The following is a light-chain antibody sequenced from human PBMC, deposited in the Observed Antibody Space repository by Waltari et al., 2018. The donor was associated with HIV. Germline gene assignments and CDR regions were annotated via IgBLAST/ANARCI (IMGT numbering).Light chain of an antibody. CDR3: QQANSFRPLS. J-gene: IGKJ4*01. Sequence: DMQMTQSPSSVSASVGDRVTITCRASQDIGSWLAWYQQKPGRAPRLLIFAAYSLQGGVPSRFRGGGSGTDFTLTITRLQPEDVATYYCQQANSFRPLSFGGGTRVDLK. V-gene: IGKV1-12*01. CDR2: AAY. CDR1: QDIGSW.